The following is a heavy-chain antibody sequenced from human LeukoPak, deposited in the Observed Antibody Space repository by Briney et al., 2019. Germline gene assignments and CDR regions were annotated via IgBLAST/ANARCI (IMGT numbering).Heavy chain of an antibody. V-gene: IGHV1-8*03. CDR1: GYSFPTYD. J-gene: IGHJ5*02. CDR2: MSSKSGHT. D-gene: IGHD5-12*01. CDR3: AKGRASAGGYSGYDWGDWFDP. Sequence: GASVKVSCKASGYSFPTYDINWVRQATGQGLQWMGWMSSKSGHTAYAQKFQGRVIFTRNISISTAHMEVSSLTSEDTAVYYCAKGRASAGGYSGYDWGDWFDPWGQGTLVTVSS.